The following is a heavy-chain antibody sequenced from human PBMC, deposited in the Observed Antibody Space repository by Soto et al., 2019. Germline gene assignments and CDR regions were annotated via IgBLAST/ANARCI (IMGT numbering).Heavy chain of an antibody. Sequence: EVQLLESGGGLVQPGGSLRLSCAASGFTFSHYAMSWVRQAPGRGLEWVSTISGGDGSTYYADSVKGRFTISRDNSKNTLYLQMNSLRAEDTAVYYCAKKFHYGSGTYRYYFDYWGQGTLVTVSS. CDR1: GFTFSHYA. CDR3: AKKFHYGSGTYRYYFDY. D-gene: IGHD3-10*01. CDR2: ISGGDGST. V-gene: IGHV3-23*01. J-gene: IGHJ4*02.